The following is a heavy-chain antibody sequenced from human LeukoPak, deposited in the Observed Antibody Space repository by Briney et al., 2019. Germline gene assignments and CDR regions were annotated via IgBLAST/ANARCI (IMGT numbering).Heavy chain of an antibody. CDR1: GGSISSSNW. CDR2: IYHSGST. J-gene: IGHJ3*02. D-gene: IGHD7-27*01. Sequence: SGTLSLTCAVSGGSISSSNWWSWVRQPPGKGLEWIGEIYHSGSTNYNPSLKSRVTISVDRSKNQFSLKLSSVTAADTAVYYCAGKPRKLGMGAPARAFDIWGQGTMVTVSS. CDR3: AGKPRKLGMGAPARAFDI. V-gene: IGHV4-4*02.